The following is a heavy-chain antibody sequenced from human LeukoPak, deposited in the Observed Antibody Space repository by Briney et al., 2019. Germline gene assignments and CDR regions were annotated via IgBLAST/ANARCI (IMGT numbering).Heavy chain of an antibody. CDR1: GFTFSSYS. Sequence: GGSLRLSCAASGFTFSSYSMNWVRQAPGKGLEWVSSISSSSSYIYYADSVKGRFTISRDNAKNSLYLQMNSLRAEDTAVYYRARVATMIVVVTHFDYWGQGTLVTVSS. CDR3: ARVATMIVVVTHFDY. D-gene: IGHD3-22*01. J-gene: IGHJ4*02. CDR2: ISSSSSYI. V-gene: IGHV3-21*01.